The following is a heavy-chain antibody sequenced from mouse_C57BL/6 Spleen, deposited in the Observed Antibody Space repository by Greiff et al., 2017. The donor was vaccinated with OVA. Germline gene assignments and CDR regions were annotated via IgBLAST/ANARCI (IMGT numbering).Heavy chain of an antibody. Sequence: EVKLMESGGGLVQPGGSMKLSCVASGFTFSNYWMNWVRQSPEKGLEWVAQIRLKSDNYATHYAESVKGRFTISRDDSKSSVYLQMNNLRAEDTGIYYCTETYGNYEGAWFAYWGQGTLVTVSA. J-gene: IGHJ3*01. CDR3: TETYGNYEGAWFAY. CDR2: IRLKSDNYAT. D-gene: IGHD2-1*01. V-gene: IGHV6-3*01. CDR1: GFTFSNYW.